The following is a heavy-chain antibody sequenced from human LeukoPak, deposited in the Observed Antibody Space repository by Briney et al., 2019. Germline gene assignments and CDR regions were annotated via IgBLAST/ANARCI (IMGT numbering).Heavy chain of an antibody. CDR2: IYHSGSA. D-gene: IGHD2-2*01. Sequence: SETLSLTCAVSGYSISSGYQWAWIRQPPGKTLEWIGSIYHSGSAHYNPSLKSRVTISVDRSNNQFSLRLSSVTAADTAVYYCARDTRWLTPDCTSTSCYENYFDPWGQGILVTVSS. J-gene: IGHJ5*02. V-gene: IGHV4-38-2*02. CDR3: ARDTRWLTPDCTSTSCYENYFDP. CDR1: GYSISSGYQ.